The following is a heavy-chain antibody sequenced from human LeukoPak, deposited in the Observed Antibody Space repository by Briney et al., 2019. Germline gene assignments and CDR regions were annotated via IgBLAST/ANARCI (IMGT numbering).Heavy chain of an antibody. D-gene: IGHD3-10*01. CDR2: INHSGST. J-gene: IGHJ4*02. Sequence: SETLSLTCAVYGGSFSGYYWSWIRQPPGKGLEWIGEINHSGSTNYNPSLKSRVTISVNTSKNQFSLELISVTAADTAVYYCSRGGNNRGFSFIDYWGQGTLVSVSS. V-gene: IGHV4-34*01. CDR3: SRGGNNRGFSFIDY. CDR1: GGSFSGYY.